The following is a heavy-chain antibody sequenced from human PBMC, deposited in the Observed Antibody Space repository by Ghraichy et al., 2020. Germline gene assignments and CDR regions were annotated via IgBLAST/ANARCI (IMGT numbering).Heavy chain of an antibody. Sequence: SVKVSCKASGGTFSSYAISWVRQAPGQGLEWMGGIIPIFGTANYAQKFQGRVTITADESTSTAYMELSSLRSEDTAVYYCASIEGGSYYWDYWGQGTLVTVSS. CDR1: GGTFSSYA. CDR2: IIPIFGTA. D-gene: IGHD1-26*01. J-gene: IGHJ4*02. CDR3: ASIEGGSYYWDY. V-gene: IGHV1-69*13.